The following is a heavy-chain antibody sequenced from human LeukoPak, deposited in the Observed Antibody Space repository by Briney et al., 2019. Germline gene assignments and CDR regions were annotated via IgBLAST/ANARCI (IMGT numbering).Heavy chain of an antibody. CDR2: MWFGATT. CDR3: ARGRRGSYFQDY. J-gene: IGHJ4*02. Sequence: SETLSLTCTVSGDSISSSDSYWGWIRQPPGKGLEWIGSMWFGATTSYNPSLKSRVTISVDTSKNQISLKLSSVTAADTALYYCARGRRGSYFQDYWGQGTLVTVSS. D-gene: IGHD1-26*01. V-gene: IGHV4-39*07. CDR1: GDSISSSDSY.